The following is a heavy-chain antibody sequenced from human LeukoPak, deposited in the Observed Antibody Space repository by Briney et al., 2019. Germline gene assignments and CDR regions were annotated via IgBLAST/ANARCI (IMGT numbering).Heavy chain of an antibody. CDR2: IVSSSSYI. D-gene: IGHD3-3*01. CDR1: GFTFSSYN. V-gene: IGHV3-21*05. CDR3: AVDFWSGYDY. Sequence: GGSLRLSCAASGFTFSSYNMHWVRQAPGKGLEWVSFIVSSSSYIQYADSVRGRVTIPRDNAKNSLYLQMNSLRAEDTALYYCAVDFWSGYDYWGQGTLVTVSS. J-gene: IGHJ4*02.